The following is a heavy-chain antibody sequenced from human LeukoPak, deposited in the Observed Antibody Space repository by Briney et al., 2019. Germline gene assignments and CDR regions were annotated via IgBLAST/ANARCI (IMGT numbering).Heavy chain of an antibody. V-gene: IGHV3-7*01. CDR1: GFTFSSYW. J-gene: IGHJ4*02. CDR3: ARVLAGYTNYFDY. Sequence: GVLRLSCAASGFTFSSYWMHWVRQAPGKGLEWVANIKQDGSEKYYVDSVKGRFTISRDNAKNSLYLQMNSLRAEDTAVYYCARVLAGYTNYFDYWGQGTLVTVSS. CDR2: IKQDGSEK. D-gene: IGHD3-3*02.